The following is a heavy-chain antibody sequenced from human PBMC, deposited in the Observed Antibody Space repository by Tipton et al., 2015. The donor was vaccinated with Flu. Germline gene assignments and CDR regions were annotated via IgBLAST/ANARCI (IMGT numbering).Heavy chain of an antibody. Sequence: QLVQSGAEVKKPGASVKVSCKASGYIFTSYGFSWVRQAPGQGLEWMGRISVYSGKADYTQTFQGRVTMTTDTSTSTAYMELTSLTSDDTAVYYCVRDHSSSSGYLDWWGQGTLVIVSS. CDR2: ISVYSGKA. CDR3: VRDHSSSSGYLDW. D-gene: IGHD2-2*01. CDR1: GYIFTSYG. V-gene: IGHV1-18*01. J-gene: IGHJ4*02.